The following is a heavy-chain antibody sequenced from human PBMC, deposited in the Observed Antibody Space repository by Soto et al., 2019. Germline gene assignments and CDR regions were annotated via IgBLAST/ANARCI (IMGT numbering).Heavy chain of an antibody. Sequence: SVKVSCKASGGTFSSHAISWVRQAPRQGLEWMGGIMPMYGTANYAQKFQGRVTISADISTDIAYMKLSSLTSEDTAVYYGARGDDFDYYYTMDFWGKGTTVTVSS. CDR3: ARGDDFDYYYTMDF. J-gene: IGHJ6*04. CDR1: GGTFSSHA. V-gene: IGHV1-69*06. D-gene: IGHD3-16*01. CDR2: IMPMYGTA.